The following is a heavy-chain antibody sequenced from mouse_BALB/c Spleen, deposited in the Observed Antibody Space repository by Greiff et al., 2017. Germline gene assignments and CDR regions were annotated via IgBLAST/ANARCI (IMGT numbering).Heavy chain of an antibody. J-gene: IGHJ2*01. CDR3: ARGNYGSSYYYFDY. V-gene: IGHV1-87*01. CDR1: GYTFTSYW. Sequence: VQLQQSGAELARPGASVKLSCKASGYTFTSYWMQWVKQRPGQGLEWIGAIYPGDGDTRYTQKFKGKATLTADKSSSTAYMQLSSLASEDSAVYYCARGNYGSSYYYFDYWGQGTTLTVSS. D-gene: IGHD1-1*01. CDR2: IYPGDGDT.